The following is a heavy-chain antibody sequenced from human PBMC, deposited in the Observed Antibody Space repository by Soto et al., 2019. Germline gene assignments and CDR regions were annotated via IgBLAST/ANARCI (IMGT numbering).Heavy chain of an antibody. J-gene: IGHJ6*03. D-gene: IGHD2-15*01. CDR1: GFTFSSYG. Sequence: TGGSLRLSCAASGFTFSSYGMPWVRPAPGKGLEWGAVIWYDGSNKYYADSVKGRFTISRDNSKNTLYLQMNSLRAEDTAVYYCARAAVYCSGGSCYSYYYYYMDVWGKGTTVTVSS. V-gene: IGHV3-33*01. CDR2: IWYDGSNK. CDR3: ARAAVYCSGGSCYSYYYYYMDV.